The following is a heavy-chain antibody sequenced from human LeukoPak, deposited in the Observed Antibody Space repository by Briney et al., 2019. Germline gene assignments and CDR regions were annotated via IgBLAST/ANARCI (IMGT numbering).Heavy chain of an antibody. CDR2: ISSSSSTI. CDR1: GFTFSSYS. J-gene: IGHJ3*02. CDR3: AREGPIRGGAFDI. V-gene: IGHV3-48*01. D-gene: IGHD3-16*01. Sequence: GGSMRLSCAASGFTFSSYSMNWVSQAPGKGMEWVSYISSSSSTIYYADSVKGRFTISRDNAKNSLYLQMDSLRAEDTAVYYCAREGPIRGGAFDIWGQGTMVTVSS.